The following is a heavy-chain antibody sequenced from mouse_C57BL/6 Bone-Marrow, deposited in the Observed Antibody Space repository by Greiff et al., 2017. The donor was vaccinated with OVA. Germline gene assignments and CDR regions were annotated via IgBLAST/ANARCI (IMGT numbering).Heavy chain of an antibody. V-gene: IGHV1-69*01. J-gene: IGHJ3*01. CDR2: IDPSDSDT. D-gene: IGHD1-1*01. CDR1: GYTFTSYW. CDR3: ARMGLFPSWCAY. Sequence: QVQLQQPGAELVMPGASVKLSCKASGYTFTSYWMHWVKPRHGQGLEWIGEIDPSDSDTNYNQKFQGKSTLTVDKSSSTAYMQLSSLTSEDSAVFYCARMGLFPSWCAYWGQGTLVTVSA.